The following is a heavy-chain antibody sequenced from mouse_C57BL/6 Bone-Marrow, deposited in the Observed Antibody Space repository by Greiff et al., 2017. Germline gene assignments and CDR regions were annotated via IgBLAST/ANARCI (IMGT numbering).Heavy chain of an antibody. J-gene: IGHJ3*01. CDR3: SRWPGRVGFAY. D-gene: IGHD1-1*01. V-gene: IGHV1-15*01. CDR1: GYTFTDYE. Sequence: QVQLQQSGAELVRPGASVTLSCTASGYTFTDYEMHWVKQTPVHGLEWIGAIDPETGGTAYNQKFKGKARLTADKSSSTAYLELRSLPSEDATVYYCSRWPGRVGFAYWGQGTLVTVSA. CDR2: IDPETGGT.